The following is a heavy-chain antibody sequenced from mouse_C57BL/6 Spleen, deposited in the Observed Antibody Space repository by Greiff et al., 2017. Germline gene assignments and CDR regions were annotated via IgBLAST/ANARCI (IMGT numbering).Heavy chain of an antibody. D-gene: IGHD1-1*01. CDR1: GYSFTSYY. CDR2: IYPGSGNT. J-gene: IGHJ4*01. V-gene: IGHV1-66*01. CDR3: ARGGTVVARDYAMDY. Sequence: QVQLQQSGPELVKPGASVKISCKASGYSFTSYYIHWVKQRPGQGLEWIGWIYPGSGNTKYNEKFKGKATLTADTSSSTAYMQLSSLTSEDSAVYYCARGGTVVARDYAMDYWGQGTSVTVSS.